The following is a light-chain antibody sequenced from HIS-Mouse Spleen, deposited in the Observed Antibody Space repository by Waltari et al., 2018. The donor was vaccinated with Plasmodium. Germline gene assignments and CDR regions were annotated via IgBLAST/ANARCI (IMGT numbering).Light chain of an antibody. J-gene: IGKJ2*01. CDR2: AAS. V-gene: IGKV1-8*01. Sequence: AIRMTQSPSSFSASTGDRVTITFRASQCISSYLAWYQQKPGKAPKLLIYAASTLQSGVPSRFSGSGSGTDFTLTISCLQSEDFATYYCQQYYSYPYTFGQGTKLEIK. CDR3: QQYYSYPYT. CDR1: QCISSY.